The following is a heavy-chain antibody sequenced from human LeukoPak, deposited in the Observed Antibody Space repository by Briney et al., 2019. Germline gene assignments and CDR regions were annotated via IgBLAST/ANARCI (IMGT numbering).Heavy chain of an antibody. D-gene: IGHD5-18*01. J-gene: IGHJ5*02. V-gene: IGHV4-39*01. Sequence: SETLSLTCTVSGGSISSSSYYWSWIRQPPGKGLEWIGEINHSGSTNYNPSLKSRVTISVDTSKNQFSLKLSSVTAADTAVYYCARHRYTATNWFDPWGQGTLVTVSS. CDR3: ARHRYTATNWFDP. CDR1: GGSISSSSYY. CDR2: INHSGST.